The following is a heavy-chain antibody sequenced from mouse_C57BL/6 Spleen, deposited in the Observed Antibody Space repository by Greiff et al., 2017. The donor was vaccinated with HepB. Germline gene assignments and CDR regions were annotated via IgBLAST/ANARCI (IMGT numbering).Heavy chain of an antibody. CDR1: GYTFTSYW. Sequence: VQLQQSGAELAKPGASVKLSCKASGYTFTSYWMHWVKQRPGQGLEWIGYINPSSGYTKYNQKFKDKATLTADKSCSTAYMQLSSLTYEDSAVYYCASSIYYDYGYFDYWGQGTTLTVSS. J-gene: IGHJ2*01. V-gene: IGHV1-7*01. CDR2: INPSSGYT. D-gene: IGHD2-4*01. CDR3: ASSIYYDYGYFDY.